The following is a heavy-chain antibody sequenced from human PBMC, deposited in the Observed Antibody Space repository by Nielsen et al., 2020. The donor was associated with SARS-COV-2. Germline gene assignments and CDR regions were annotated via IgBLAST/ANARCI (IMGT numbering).Heavy chain of an antibody. CDR3: TITRLGYCSSTSCYQSIVDY. Sequence: GESLKISCAASGFTFSNAWMNWVRQAPGKGLDWVGRIKSKTDGGTTDYAAPVKGRFTISRDDSKNTLYLQMNSLKTEDTAFYYCTITRLGYCSSTSCYQSIVDYWGQGTLVTVSS. J-gene: IGHJ4*02. CDR2: IKSKTDGGTT. CDR1: GFTFSNAW. V-gene: IGHV3-15*01. D-gene: IGHD2-2*01.